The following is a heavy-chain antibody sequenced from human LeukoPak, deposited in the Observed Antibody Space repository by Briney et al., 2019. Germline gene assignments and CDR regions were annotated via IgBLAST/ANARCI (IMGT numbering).Heavy chain of an antibody. CDR1: GFTFSSYW. V-gene: IGHV3-7*01. Sequence: GGSLRLSCAASGFTFSSYWMSWVRQAPGRGLEWVANIKQDGSEKYYVDSVKGRFTISRDNAKNSLYLQMNSLRAEDTTVYYCARVGQQLPKGDFDYWGQGTLVTVSS. D-gene: IGHD6-13*01. J-gene: IGHJ4*02. CDR3: ARVGQQLPKGDFDY. CDR2: IKQDGSEK.